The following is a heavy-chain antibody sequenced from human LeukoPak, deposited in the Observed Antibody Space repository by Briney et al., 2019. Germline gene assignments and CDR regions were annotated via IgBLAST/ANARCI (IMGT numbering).Heavy chain of an antibody. CDR3: TRDYWDYGDYYSDF. CDR1: GFTFSSYW. V-gene: IGHV3-7*01. CDR2: IRQLGNEK. J-gene: IGHJ4*02. D-gene: IGHD4-17*01. Sequence: GGSLRLSCAASGFTFSSYWMSWVRQAPGKGLESVANIRQLGNEKYYVDSVKGRFTISRDNAKNSLYLQMNSLRAEDTAVYYCTRDYWDYGDYYSDFWGPGTQVTVSS.